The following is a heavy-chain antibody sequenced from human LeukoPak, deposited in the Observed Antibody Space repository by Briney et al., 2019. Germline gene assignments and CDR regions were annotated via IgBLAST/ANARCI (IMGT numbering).Heavy chain of an antibody. V-gene: IGHV3-33*01. CDR3: ARAAFYYDSSGYYNFDY. Sequence: GGSLRLSCKASGFTFSSYGMHWVRQAPGKGLEWVAVIWYDGSKQYYADSVKGRFTISRDNSKSTLYLQMNGLRAEDTAVYYCARAAFYYDSSGYYNFDYWGQGTLVTVSS. J-gene: IGHJ4*02. CDR2: IWYDGSKQ. D-gene: IGHD3-22*01. CDR1: GFTFSSYG.